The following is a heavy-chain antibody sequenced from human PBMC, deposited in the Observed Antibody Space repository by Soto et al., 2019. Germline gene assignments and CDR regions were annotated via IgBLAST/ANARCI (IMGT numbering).Heavy chain of an antibody. CDR1: AFTFSSYA. CDR3: AKDQGYCSRGSCYFDY. D-gene: IGHD2-15*01. CDR2: ISGSGGST. V-gene: IGHV3-23*01. J-gene: IGHJ4*02. Sequence: EVQLLESGGGLVQPGGSLRLSCAASAFTFSSYAMSWVRQAPGKGLEWVSAISGSGGSTYYADSVKGRFIISRDKSKNTLYQQMNSLRAEDTAVYYCAKDQGYCSRGSCYFDYWGQGTLVSVSS.